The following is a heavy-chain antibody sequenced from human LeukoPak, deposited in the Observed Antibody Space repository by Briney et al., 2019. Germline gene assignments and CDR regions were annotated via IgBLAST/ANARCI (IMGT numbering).Heavy chain of an antibody. V-gene: IGHV3-9*01. CDR3: AKDLADGYSSSWYVGDY. CDR2: ISWNSGSI. J-gene: IGHJ4*02. Sequence: GGSLRLSCAASGFTFDDYAMHWVRQAPGKGLEWVSGISWNSGSIGYADSVKGRFTISRDNAKNSLYLQMNSLRAEDTALYYCAKDLADGYSSSWYVGDYWGQGTLVTVSS. CDR1: GFTFDDYA. D-gene: IGHD6-13*01.